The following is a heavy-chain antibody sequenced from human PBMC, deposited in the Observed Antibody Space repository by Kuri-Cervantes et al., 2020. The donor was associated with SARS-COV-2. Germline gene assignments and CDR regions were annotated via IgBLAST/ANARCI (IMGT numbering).Heavy chain of an antibody. CDR3: TRWRVGAKT. CDR1: GFTFSSYW. V-gene: IGHV3-48*01. Sequence: GESLKISCAASGFTFSSYWMNWVRQTPGEGLEWVSYISSTGDTIYYADSVKGRFTISRDNAKNSLYLQMNSLRAEDTAVYYCTRWRVGAKTWGQGTLVTVSS. CDR2: ISSTGDTI. J-gene: IGHJ4*02. D-gene: IGHD1-26*01.